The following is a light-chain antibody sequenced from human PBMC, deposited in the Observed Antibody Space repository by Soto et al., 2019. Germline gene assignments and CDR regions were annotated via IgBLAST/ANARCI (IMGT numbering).Light chain of an antibody. Sequence: QSALTQPASVSGSPGQSITISCTGTNSDIGAYEYVSWYQQLPGKAPQLIIYEVSNRPSGVSNRFSGSKSGNTASLTISGLQAEDKADYSCGSYTGSSTRIFGTGTKVTVL. CDR2: EVS. J-gene: IGLJ1*01. CDR3: GSYTGSSTRI. V-gene: IGLV2-14*01. CDR1: NSDIGAYEY.